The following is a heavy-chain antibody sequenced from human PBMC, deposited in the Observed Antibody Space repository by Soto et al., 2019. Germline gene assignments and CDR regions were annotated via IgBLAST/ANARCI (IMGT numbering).Heavy chain of an antibody. CDR2: IKQDGSEK. CDR3: ARNEGYYDSSGPYFDY. CDR1: GFTFSSYW. J-gene: IGHJ4*02. V-gene: IGHV3-7*01. Sequence: GGSLRLSCAASGFTFSSYWMSWVRQAPGKGLEWVANIKQDGSEKCYVDSVKGRFTISRDNAKNSLYLQMNSLRAEDTAVYYCARNEGYYDSSGPYFDYWGQGTLVTVSS. D-gene: IGHD3-22*01.